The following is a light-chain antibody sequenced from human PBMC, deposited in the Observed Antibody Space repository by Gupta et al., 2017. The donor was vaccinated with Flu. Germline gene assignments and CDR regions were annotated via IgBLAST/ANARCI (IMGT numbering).Light chain of an antibody. CDR1: PGAVTNIHY. J-gene: IGLJ3*02. CDR3: LLSYDGAQRRV. CDR2: DTS. Sequence: QAVVTQEPSLTVSPGVTVTLTCACSPGAVTNIHYPYLFQQKPGQAPRTLIYDTSKKHSWTPARFSGSPLGGKGALTLSGAQPDDEAEYHCLLSYDGAQRRVFGGGTKLTVL. V-gene: IGLV7-46*01.